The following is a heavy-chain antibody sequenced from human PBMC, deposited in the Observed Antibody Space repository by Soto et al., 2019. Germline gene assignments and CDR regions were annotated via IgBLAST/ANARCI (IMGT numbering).Heavy chain of an antibody. V-gene: IGHV1-69*01. CDR2: IIPIFAIS. CDR1: GGTFSKYP. CDR3: ARGGDYGEY. D-gene: IGHD4-17*01. Sequence: QVQLVQSGAEVKKPGSSVKVSCKASGGTFSKYPISWVRQAPGQGLEWMGGIIPIFAISRYAKKFQGRITITADESTRTAYMELSSLRSDDTAVYYCARGGDYGEYWGQGTLVTVSS. J-gene: IGHJ4*02.